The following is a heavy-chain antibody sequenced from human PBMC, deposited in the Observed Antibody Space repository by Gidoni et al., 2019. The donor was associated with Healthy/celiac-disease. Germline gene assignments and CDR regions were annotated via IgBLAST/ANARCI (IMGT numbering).Heavy chain of an antibody. Sequence: WSWIRQPPGKGLEWIGYVYYRGSTNYNPSLKSRVTISGYTSKNQFSLKLSSVTAADTVVYYCARDLMGMVRGFPVDYGMDVWGQGTTVTVSS. J-gene: IGHJ6*02. D-gene: IGHD3-10*01. CDR3: ARDLMGMVRGFPVDYGMDV. CDR2: VYYRGST. V-gene: IGHV4-59*01.